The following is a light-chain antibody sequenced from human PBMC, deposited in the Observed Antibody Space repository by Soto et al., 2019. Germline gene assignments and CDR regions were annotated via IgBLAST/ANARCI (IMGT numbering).Light chain of an antibody. CDR1: RSNIGAGYD. Sequence: QSVLTQPPSVSGAPGQRVTISCTGYRSNIGAGYDVHWYQQLPGTAPKLLIYGNSIRPSGVPDRFSGSKSGTSASLAITGLQAEDEADYYCHSYDTSLSGVVFGGGTKLTVL. CDR2: GNS. J-gene: IGLJ2*01. V-gene: IGLV1-40*01. CDR3: HSYDTSLSGVV.